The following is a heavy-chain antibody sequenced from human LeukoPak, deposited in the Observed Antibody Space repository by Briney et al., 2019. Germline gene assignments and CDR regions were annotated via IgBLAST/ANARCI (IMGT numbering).Heavy chain of an antibody. D-gene: IGHD6-19*01. J-gene: IGHJ4*02. CDR1: GYTFTGYY. Sequence: ASVKVSCKASGYTFTGYYMHWVRQAPGQGLEWMGWINPNSGGTNYAQKFQGRVTMTRDTSISTAYMELSRLRSDDTAVYYCARESSGWTAFDYWGQGTLVTVSS. CDR3: ARESSGWTAFDY. CDR2: INPNSGGT. V-gene: IGHV1-2*02.